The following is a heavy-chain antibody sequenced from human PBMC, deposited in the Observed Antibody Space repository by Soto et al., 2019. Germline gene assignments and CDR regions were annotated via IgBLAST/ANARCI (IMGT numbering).Heavy chain of an antibody. D-gene: IGHD3-16*02. V-gene: IGHV4-61*01. Sequence: SETLSLTCTVSGGSVSSGSYYWSRIRQPPGKGLEWIGYIYYSGSTNYNPSLKSRVTISVDTSKNQFSLKLSSVTAADTAVYYCARAVTYYDYVWGSYRHDAFDIWGQGTMVTVSS. CDR1: GGSVSSGSYY. CDR3: ARAVTYYDYVWGSYRHDAFDI. CDR2: IYYSGST. J-gene: IGHJ3*02.